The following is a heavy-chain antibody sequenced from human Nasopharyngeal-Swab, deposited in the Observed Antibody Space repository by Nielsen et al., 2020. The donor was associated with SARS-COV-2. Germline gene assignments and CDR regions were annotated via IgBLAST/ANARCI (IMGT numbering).Heavy chain of an antibody. V-gene: IGHV4-34*01. CDR3: ARRPVLLWFGELMRGMDV. Sequence: SETLSLTCAVYGGSFSGYYWSWIRQPPGKGLEWIGEINHSGSTNYNPSLKSRVTISVDTSKNQFSLKLSSVTAADTAVYYCARRPVLLWFGELMRGMDVWGQGTTVTVSS. CDR1: GGSFSGYY. D-gene: IGHD3-10*01. CDR2: INHSGST. J-gene: IGHJ6*02.